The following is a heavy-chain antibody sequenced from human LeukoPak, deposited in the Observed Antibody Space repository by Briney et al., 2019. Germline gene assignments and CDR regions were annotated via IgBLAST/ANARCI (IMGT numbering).Heavy chain of an antibody. Sequence: GGSLRLSCAASGFTFSSYWMSWVRQAPGKGLEWVANIKQDGSEKYYVDSVKGRFTISRDNAKNSLYLQMNSLRAEDTAVYYCARDRIAYSGSYYYYYYMDVWGKGTTVTVSS. D-gene: IGHD1-26*01. CDR3: ARDRIAYSGSYYYYYYMDV. J-gene: IGHJ6*03. CDR2: IKQDGSEK. V-gene: IGHV3-7*01. CDR1: GFTFSSYW.